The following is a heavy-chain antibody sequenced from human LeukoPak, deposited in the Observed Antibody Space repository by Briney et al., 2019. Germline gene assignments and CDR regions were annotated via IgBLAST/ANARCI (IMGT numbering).Heavy chain of an antibody. V-gene: IGHV3-30*18. Sequence: PGGSLRLSCAASGFTFSSYGMHWVRQAPGEGLEWVAVISYDGSNKYYADSVKGRFTISRDNSKNTLYLQMNSLRAEDTAVYYCAKASVVAATPDYWGQGTLVTVSS. J-gene: IGHJ4*02. CDR2: ISYDGSNK. CDR3: AKASVVAATPDY. D-gene: IGHD2-15*01. CDR1: GFTFSSYG.